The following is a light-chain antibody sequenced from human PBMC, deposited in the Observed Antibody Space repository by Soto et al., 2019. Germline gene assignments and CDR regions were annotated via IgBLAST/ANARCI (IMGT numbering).Light chain of an antibody. Sequence: QSVLTQPRSVSGSPGQSVTISCTATTSGVGGFNSVSWYQQHPGKAPQLIIYDVSTRPSGVPARFSGSKSGRTASLTISGLQAEDEADYHCCSYAGSSQYVFGTGTKVTVL. J-gene: IGLJ1*01. V-gene: IGLV2-11*01. CDR2: DVS. CDR1: TSGVGGFNS. CDR3: CSYAGSSQYV.